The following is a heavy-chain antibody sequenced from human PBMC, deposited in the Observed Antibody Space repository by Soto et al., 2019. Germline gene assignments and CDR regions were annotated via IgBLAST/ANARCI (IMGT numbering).Heavy chain of an antibody. CDR2: IRGRAKKYAT. V-gene: IGHV3-73*01. D-gene: IGHD4-17*01. CDR1: GFNFSGSA. CDR3: CGRGGDSLQDI. Sequence: EVQLVESGGDLVQPGGSLKLSCTGLGFNFSGSALHWVRQPSGKGLEWVGRIRGRAKKYATSYATSVRGRFYLSRDDSKNMGFLQMNSLRDEDTGVYFCCGRGGDSLQDIWAQGTLVTVSS. J-gene: IGHJ4*02.